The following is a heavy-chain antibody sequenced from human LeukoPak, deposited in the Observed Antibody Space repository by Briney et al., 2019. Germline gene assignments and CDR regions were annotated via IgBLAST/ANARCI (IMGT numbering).Heavy chain of an antibody. D-gene: IGHD4-23*01. CDR1: GFTFSNYA. CDR3: AKGPDDYGGNSGYYFDY. J-gene: IGHJ4*02. V-gene: IGHV3-23*01. Sequence: GGSLRLSCAASGFTFSNYAMSWVRQAPGKGLERVSGISDSGDSIYYTDSVKGRFTISRDNSKNTMYLQMNSLRAEDTAVYYCAKGPDDYGGNSGYYFDYWGQGTLVTVSS. CDR2: ISDSGDSI.